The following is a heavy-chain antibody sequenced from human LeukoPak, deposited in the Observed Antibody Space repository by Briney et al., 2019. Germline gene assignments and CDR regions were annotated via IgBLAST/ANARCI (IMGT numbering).Heavy chain of an antibody. Sequence: PGGSLRLSCAASGFTFSGSAMHWVRQASGKGLEWVGRIRSKANSYATAYAASVKGRFTIPRDDSKNTAYLQMNSLKTEDTAVYYCTTYSPGDAFDIWGQGTMVTVSS. J-gene: IGHJ3*02. CDR2: IRSKANSYAT. D-gene: IGHD1-14*01. CDR1: GFTFSGSA. CDR3: TTYSPGDAFDI. V-gene: IGHV3-73*01.